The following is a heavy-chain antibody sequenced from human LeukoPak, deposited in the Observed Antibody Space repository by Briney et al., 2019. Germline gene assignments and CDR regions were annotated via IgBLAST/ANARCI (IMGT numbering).Heavy chain of an antibody. CDR3: ATYYYGSGIWPDAFDI. CDR2: IYYSGST. D-gene: IGHD3-10*01. Sequence: SETLSLTCTVSGGSISSSSYYWGWIRQPPGKGLEWIGSIYYSGSTYYNPSLKSRVTISVDTSKNQFSLKLSSVTAADTAVYYCATYYYGSGIWPDAFDIWGQGTMVTVSS. CDR1: GGSISSSSYY. J-gene: IGHJ3*02. V-gene: IGHV4-39*01.